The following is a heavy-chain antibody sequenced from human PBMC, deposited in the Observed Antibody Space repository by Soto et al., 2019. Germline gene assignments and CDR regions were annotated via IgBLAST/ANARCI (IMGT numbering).Heavy chain of an antibody. V-gene: IGHV3-15*07. D-gene: IGHD4-17*01. CDR3: TTDQGYGDYVSWDYYYYYGMDV. Sequence: GGSLRLSCAASGFTFSNAWMNWVRQAPGKGLEWVGRIKSKTDGGTKDYAAPVKGRFTISRDDSKNTLYLQMNSLKTEDTAVYYCTTDQGYGDYVSWDYYYYYGMDVWGQGTTVTVSS. CDR1: GFTFSNAW. J-gene: IGHJ6*02. CDR2: IKSKTDGGTK.